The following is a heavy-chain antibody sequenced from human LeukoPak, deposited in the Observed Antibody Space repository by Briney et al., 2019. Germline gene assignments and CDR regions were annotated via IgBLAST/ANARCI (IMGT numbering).Heavy chain of an antibody. CDR2: IYYSGST. J-gene: IGHJ4*02. Sequence: PSETLSLTCTVSGGSISSSSYYWGWIRQPPGKGLEWIGSIYYSGSTYYNPSLKSRVTISVDTSKNQFSLKLSSVTAADTAVYYCARYRLGYLDYWGQGTLVTVSS. CDR3: ARYRLGYLDY. CDR1: GGSISSSSYY. V-gene: IGHV4-39*01. D-gene: IGHD2-15*01.